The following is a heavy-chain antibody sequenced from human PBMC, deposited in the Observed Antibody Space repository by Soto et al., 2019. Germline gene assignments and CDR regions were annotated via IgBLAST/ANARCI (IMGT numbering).Heavy chain of an antibody. CDR3: ARGTTVETVNY. CDR2: ISAYNGNT. Sequence: QVQLVQSGAEVKKPGASVKVSCKASGYTFTSYGISWVRQAPGQGLEWMGWISAYNGNTNYAQKLQGRVTMTTDTATRTDYMEMRSLRSDDTAMYYCARGTTVETVNYWGQGTLVTVSS. D-gene: IGHD4-17*01. CDR1: GYTFTSYG. V-gene: IGHV1-18*01. J-gene: IGHJ4*02.